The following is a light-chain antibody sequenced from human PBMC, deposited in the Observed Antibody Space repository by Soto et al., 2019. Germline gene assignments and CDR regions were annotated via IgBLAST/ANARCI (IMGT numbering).Light chain of an antibody. CDR1: SSDVGSYNI. Sequence: QSVLTQPASVSGSPGQSITISCTGTSSDVGSYNIVSWYQHHPGKAPKFMIYEGTKRPSGVSSRFSGSKSGNTASLTISGLQAEDEAYYYCCSYAGGSNYVFGTGTKVPS. CDR2: EGT. CDR3: CSYAGGSNYV. V-gene: IGLV2-23*01. J-gene: IGLJ1*01.